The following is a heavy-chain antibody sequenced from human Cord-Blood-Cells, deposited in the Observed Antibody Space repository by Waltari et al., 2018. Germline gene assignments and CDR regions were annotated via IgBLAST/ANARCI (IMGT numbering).Heavy chain of an antibody. D-gene: IGHD3-10*01. CDR3: ARGESADAFDI. CDR1: GFTFRSYA. CDR2: ISSSGSTI. J-gene: IGHJ3*02. V-gene: IGHV3-48*03. Sequence: EVQLVESGGGWVQPGGSLRPSCAASGFTFRSYALNWVRQAPGKGLEWVSYISSSGSTIYYADSVKGRFTISRDNAKNSLYLQMNSLRAEDTAVYYCARGESADAFDIWGQGTMVTVSS.